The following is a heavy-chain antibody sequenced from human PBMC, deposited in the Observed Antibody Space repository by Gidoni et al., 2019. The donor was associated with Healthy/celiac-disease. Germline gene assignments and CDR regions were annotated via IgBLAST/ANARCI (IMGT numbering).Heavy chain of an antibody. CDR2: IIPIFGPA. CDR3: AREDGYIHFVS. Sequence: VQLVQAGAEVKKPGSSEKVSCKASGGTCSSYAISWVRQARGQGLEWMGGIIPIFGPANYAQKFQGRVTITADESTSTAYMELSSLSSEDTAVYSCAREDGYIHFVSWGQGTLVTVSS. D-gene: IGHD5-12*01. J-gene: IGHJ4*02. CDR1: GGTCSSYA. V-gene: IGHV1-69*01.